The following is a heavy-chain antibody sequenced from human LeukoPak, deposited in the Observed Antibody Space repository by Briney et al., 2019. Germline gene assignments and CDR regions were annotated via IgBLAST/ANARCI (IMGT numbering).Heavy chain of an antibody. CDR2: IRYDGSNK. Sequence: GGPLTLSCGASGLPLKICHTLGVREARGKGRDSQAFIRYDGSNKYYADSVKGRFTISRDNSQLTLYLQMNSLRADDRAVYYCAKAGGYYYYMDVWGKETTVTVSS. D-gene: IGHD2-15*01. J-gene: IGHJ6*03. CDR3: AKAGGYYYYMDV. V-gene: IGHV3-30*02. CDR1: GLPLKICH.